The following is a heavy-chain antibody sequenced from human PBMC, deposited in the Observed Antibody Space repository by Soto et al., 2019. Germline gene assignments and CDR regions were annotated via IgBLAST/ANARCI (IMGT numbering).Heavy chain of an antibody. CDR1: GYSISSGYY. CDR2: IYHSGST. V-gene: IGHV4-38-2*02. Sequence: SETLSLTCTVSGYSISSGYYWGWIRQPPGKGLEWIGSIYHSGSTYYNPSLKSRYTISGDSSKNHFSLKLSSVTAADTAVYYCARVGGYDFWSGYEYFQHWGQGTLVTVSS. J-gene: IGHJ1*01. CDR3: ARVGGYDFWSGYEYFQH. D-gene: IGHD3-3*01.